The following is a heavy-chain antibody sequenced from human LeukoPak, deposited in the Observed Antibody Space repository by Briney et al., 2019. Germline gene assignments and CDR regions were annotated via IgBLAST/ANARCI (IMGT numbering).Heavy chain of an antibody. Sequence: SETLSLTCSVSGGAIIPFYWNWIRQPAGKGLEWTGRIYSSGSTKYNPSLKSRVTMSVDTSKNQFSLKLSPVTAADTAVYYCAKDYYDSSEGWFDPWGQGTLVTVSS. CDR2: IYSSGST. CDR3: AKDYYDSSEGWFDP. CDR1: GGAIIPFY. D-gene: IGHD3-22*01. V-gene: IGHV4-4*07. J-gene: IGHJ5*02.